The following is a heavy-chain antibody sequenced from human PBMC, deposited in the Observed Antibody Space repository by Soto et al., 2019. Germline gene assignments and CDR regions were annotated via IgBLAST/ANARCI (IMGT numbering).Heavy chain of an antibody. V-gene: IGHV4-39*01. Sequence: PSETLSLTCTVSGGSISSSSYYWGWIRQPPGKGLEWIGSMYYTGTIYYNPSLKSRVTTSVDTSKNQFSLKLSSVTAADTAVYYCAGGGSIVVATRRLMDVWGKGTTVTVSS. CDR1: GGSISSSSYY. D-gene: IGHD3-22*01. CDR3: AGGGSIVVATRRLMDV. CDR2: MYYTGTI. J-gene: IGHJ6*03.